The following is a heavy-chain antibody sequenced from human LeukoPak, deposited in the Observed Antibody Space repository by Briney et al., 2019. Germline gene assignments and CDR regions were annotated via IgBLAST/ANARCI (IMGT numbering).Heavy chain of an antibody. V-gene: IGHV4-39*01. J-gene: IGHJ5*02. CDR3: ARGLARTTVTTPTYNWFDP. CDR2: IYYSGST. Sequence: PSETLSLTCTVSGGSISSSSYYWGWIRQPPGKGLEWIGSIYYSGSTYYNPSLKSRVTMSVDTSKNQFSLKLSSVTAADTAVYYCARGLARTTVTTPTYNWFDPWGQGTLVTVSS. CDR1: GGSISSSSYY. D-gene: IGHD4-17*01.